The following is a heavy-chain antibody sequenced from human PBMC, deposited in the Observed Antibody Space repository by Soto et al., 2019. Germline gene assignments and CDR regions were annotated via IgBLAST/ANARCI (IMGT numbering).Heavy chain of an antibody. CDR1: GCRLTGYY. CDR2: INPNTGGT. J-gene: IGHJ6*02. Sequence: ASVKVSCKASGCRLTGYYFHCIRAAPGPGLEWLGWINPNTGGTTYAQQFQGRVTLTWDTPINTAYMELSRLRPDDTAMYYCARERYQVLSHGMDVWG. V-gene: IGHV1-2*02. CDR3: ARERYQVLSHGMDV. D-gene: IGHD3-16*01.